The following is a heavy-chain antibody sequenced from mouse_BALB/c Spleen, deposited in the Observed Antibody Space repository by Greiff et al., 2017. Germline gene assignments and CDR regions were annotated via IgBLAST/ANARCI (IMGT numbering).Heavy chain of an antibody. V-gene: IGHV1-7*01. CDR2: INPSTGYT. D-gene: IGHD2-1*01. J-gene: IGHJ4*01. Sequence: QVQLQQSGAELAKTGAPVKMSCKASGYTFSCYWMHLVKQRPGQGLEWVGYINPSTGYTEYNQKFKDKATLTADKSSSTAYMQLSSLTSEDSAVYYCARSGGNYSYYAMDYWGQGTSVTVSS. CDR3: ARSGGNYSYYAMDY. CDR1: GYTFSCYW.